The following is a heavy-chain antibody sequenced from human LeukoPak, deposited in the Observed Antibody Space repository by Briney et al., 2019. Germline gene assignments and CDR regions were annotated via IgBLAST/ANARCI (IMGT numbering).Heavy chain of an antibody. Sequence: SETLSLTCTVSGGSISSYYWSWIRQPPGKGLEWIGYIYTSGSTNYNPSLKSRVTISVDTSKNQFSLKLSSVTAADTAVYYCARMKWFEEFDWFDPWGQGTLVTVSS. D-gene: IGHD3-10*01. V-gene: IGHV4-4*09. CDR3: ARMKWFEEFDWFDP. CDR1: GGSISSYY. J-gene: IGHJ5*02. CDR2: IYTSGST.